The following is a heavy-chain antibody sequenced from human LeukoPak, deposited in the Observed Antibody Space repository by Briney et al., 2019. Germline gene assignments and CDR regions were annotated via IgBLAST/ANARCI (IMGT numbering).Heavy chain of an antibody. V-gene: IGHV3-23*01. J-gene: IGHJ4*02. Sequence: GSLRLSCAASGFTFSSHSMAWVRQAPGKGLEWVSAISGSGGSTYYADSVKGRFTISRDNSKNTLYLQMNSLRAEDTAVYYCARRAGGYSHPYDYWGQGILVTVSS. CDR3: ARRAGGYSHPYDY. CDR2: ISGSGGST. D-gene: IGHD4-23*01. CDR1: GFTFSSHS.